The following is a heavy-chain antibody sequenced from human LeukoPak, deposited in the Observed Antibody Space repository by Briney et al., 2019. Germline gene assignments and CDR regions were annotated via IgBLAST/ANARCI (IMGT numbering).Heavy chain of an antibody. D-gene: IGHD5-24*01. J-gene: IGHJ4*02. CDR1: GGTFSSYA. CDR3: ARGGEMATIPSFDY. Sequence: SVKVSCKASGGTFSSYAISWVRQASGQGLEWMGGIIPIFGTANYAQKFQGRVTITADESTSTAYMELSSLRSEDTAVYYCARGGEMATIPSFDYWGQGTLVTVSS. CDR2: IIPIFGTA. V-gene: IGHV1-69*01.